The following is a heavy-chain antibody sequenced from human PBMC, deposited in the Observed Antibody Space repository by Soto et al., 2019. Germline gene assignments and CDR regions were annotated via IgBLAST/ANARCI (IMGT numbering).Heavy chain of an antibody. CDR1: GGSISSGDYY. J-gene: IGHJ6*02. CDR3: ASVRRGGYDSLRYYYGMDV. D-gene: IGHD5-12*01. V-gene: IGHV4-31*03. Sequence: SETLSLTCTVSGGSISSGDYYWSWIRQHPGKGLEWIGYIYYSGSTYYNPSLKSRVTISVDTSKNQFSLKLSSVTAADTAVYFCASVRRGGYDSLRYYYGMDVWGQGTTVTVSS. CDR2: IYYSGST.